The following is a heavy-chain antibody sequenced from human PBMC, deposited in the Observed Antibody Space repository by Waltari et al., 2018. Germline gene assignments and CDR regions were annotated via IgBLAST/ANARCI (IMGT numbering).Heavy chain of an antibody. Sequence: EVHLVESGGGLVKPGGSLRPSCAASGFRFSDYSMNWVRQAPGKGLEWVSSISSSSGYTHYADSVKGRFTISRDNAKNSLYLQMNSLRAEDTAVYYCATGGWGFYLDYWGQGTLVTVSS. CDR2: ISSSSGYT. CDR3: ATGGWGFYLDY. J-gene: IGHJ4*02. CDR1: GFRFSDYS. V-gene: IGHV3-21*01. D-gene: IGHD7-27*01.